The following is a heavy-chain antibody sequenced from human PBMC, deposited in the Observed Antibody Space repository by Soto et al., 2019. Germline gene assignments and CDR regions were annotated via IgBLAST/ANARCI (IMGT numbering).Heavy chain of an antibody. J-gene: IGHJ4*02. CDR1: GFTFDDYA. CDR3: AKGEGSSGYYSLFDY. V-gene: IGHV3-9*03. D-gene: IGHD3-22*01. CDR2: ISWNSGSI. Sequence: EVQLVESGGGLVQPGRSLRLSCAASGFTFDDYAMYWVRQAPGKGLEWVSGISWNSGSIGYADSVKGRFTISRDNAKNSLYLQMNSLRAEDMALYYCAKGEGSSGYYSLFDYWGQGTLVTVSS.